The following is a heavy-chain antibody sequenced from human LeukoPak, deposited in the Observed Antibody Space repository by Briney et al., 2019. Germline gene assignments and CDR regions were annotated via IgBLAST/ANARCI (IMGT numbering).Heavy chain of an antibody. CDR1: GYTFTRFY. CDR3: ARGIWSARTVDYYLDY. Sequence: ASVKVSCKASGYTFTRFYIHWVRQAPGQGLEWMGIINPSGGSTNYAQKFQGRVTMTRDSSASTAYMELSSLTSEDTAVYYCARGIWSARTVDYYLDYWGQGTLVTVSS. V-gene: IGHV1-46*01. CDR2: INPSGGST. D-gene: IGHD2-21*01. J-gene: IGHJ4*02.